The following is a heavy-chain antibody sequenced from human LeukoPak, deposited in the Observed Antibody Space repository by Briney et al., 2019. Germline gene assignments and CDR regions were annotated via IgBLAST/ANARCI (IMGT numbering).Heavy chain of an antibody. V-gene: IGHV5-51*01. CDR3: ARSYTPLPTIQLHGFDP. J-gene: IGHJ5*02. CDR2: IYPGDSDT. CDR1: GYSFTSYW. D-gene: IGHD5-18*01. Sequence: GESLKISCRGSGYSFTSYWIGWVRQMPGKGLEWMGIIYPGDSDTRYSPSFQGQVTISADKSISTAYLQWSSLKASDTAMYYCARSYTPLPTIQLHGFDPWGQETLVTVSS.